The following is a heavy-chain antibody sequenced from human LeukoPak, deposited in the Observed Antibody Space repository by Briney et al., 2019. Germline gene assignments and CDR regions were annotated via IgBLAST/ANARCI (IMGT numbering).Heavy chain of an antibody. CDR2: MNPNSGNT. CDR1: GYTFTSYD. J-gene: IGHJ5*02. D-gene: IGHD4-17*01. Sequence: ASVKVSCKASGYTFTSYDINWVRQATGQGLEWMGWMNPNSGNTGYAQKFQGRVTMTRNTSISTAYMELSSPRSEDTAVYYCARAPHLYYGDYGGDWFDPWGQGTLVTVSS. V-gene: IGHV1-8*01. CDR3: ARAPHLYYGDYGGDWFDP.